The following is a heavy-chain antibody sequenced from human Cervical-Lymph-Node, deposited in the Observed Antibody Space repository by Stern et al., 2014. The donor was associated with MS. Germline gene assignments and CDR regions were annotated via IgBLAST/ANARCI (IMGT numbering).Heavy chain of an antibody. CDR3: ARDSGGAFNI. J-gene: IGHJ3*02. CDR2: INGGNGNT. V-gene: IGHV1-3*01. CDR1: GYTFSSYV. D-gene: IGHD2-15*01. Sequence: QLVQSGAEVKKPGASVKVSCRASGYTFSSYVLHWVRQAPGQRLEWMGWINGGNGNTKFSQNFQGRVNITRDTSATTAYMELTSLRSEDTAVYYCARDSGGAFNIWGQGTMVAVSS.